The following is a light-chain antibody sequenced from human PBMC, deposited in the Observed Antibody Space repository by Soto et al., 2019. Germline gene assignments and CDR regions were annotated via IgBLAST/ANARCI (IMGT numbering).Light chain of an antibody. Sequence: SYELTQPPSVSVARGQTARITCGGSDIEDKSVHWYQQKPGQAPVLAVYDDSDRPSGIPERFSGSNSGNTATLTISRVEAGDEADYYCQVWDISSDHVIFGGGTQLTVL. J-gene: IGLJ2*01. CDR1: DIEDKS. CDR3: QVWDISSDHVI. V-gene: IGLV3-21*02. CDR2: DDS.